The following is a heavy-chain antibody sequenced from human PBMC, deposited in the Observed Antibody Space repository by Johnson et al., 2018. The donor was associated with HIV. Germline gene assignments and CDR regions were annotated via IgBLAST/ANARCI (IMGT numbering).Heavy chain of an antibody. CDR3: ARMGLTGAFDI. D-gene: IGHD3-9*01. CDR1: GFTFSTYA. Sequence: VQLVESGGGLVQPGGSLRLSCAASGFTFSTYAMSWVRQAPGRGLEWVSAISGGGGSTYYADSVKGRFTISRDNAKNTLYLQMDSLRAEDTAVYYCARMGLTGAFDIWGQGTMVTVSS. J-gene: IGHJ3*02. CDR2: ISGGGGST. V-gene: IGHV3-23*04.